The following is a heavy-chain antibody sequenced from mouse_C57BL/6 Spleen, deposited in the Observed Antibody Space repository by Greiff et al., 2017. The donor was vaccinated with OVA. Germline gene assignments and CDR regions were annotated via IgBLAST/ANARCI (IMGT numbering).Heavy chain of an antibody. V-gene: IGHV1-82*01. CDR1: GYAFSSSW. J-gene: IGHJ3*01. Sequence: QVQLKESGPELVKPGASVKISCKASGYAFSSSWMNWVKQRPGKGPEWIGRIYPGDGDTNYNGKFKGKATLTADKSSSTAYMQLSSLTSEDSAVYFCARQGYDYGFAYWGQGTLVTVSA. D-gene: IGHD2-4*01. CDR2: IYPGDGDT. CDR3: ARQGYDYGFAY.